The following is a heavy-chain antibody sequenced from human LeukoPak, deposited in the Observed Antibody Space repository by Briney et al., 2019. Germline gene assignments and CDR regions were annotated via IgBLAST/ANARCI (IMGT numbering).Heavy chain of an antibody. J-gene: IGHJ4*02. CDR1: GGSISSYY. CDR3: ARGGAGGAIGFLIDY. Sequence: SETLSLTCTVSGGSISSYYWSWIRQPPGKGLEWIGYIYYSGSTNYNPSLKSRVTISVDTSKNQFSLKLSSVTAADTAVYYCARGGAGGAIGFLIDYWGQGTLVTVSS. D-gene: IGHD3-16*02. V-gene: IGHV4-59*01. CDR2: IYYSGST.